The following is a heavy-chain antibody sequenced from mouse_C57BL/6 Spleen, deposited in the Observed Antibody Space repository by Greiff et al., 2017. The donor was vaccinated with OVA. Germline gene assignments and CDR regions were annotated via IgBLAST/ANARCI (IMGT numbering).Heavy chain of an antibody. CDR3: ARSDWDGYFDV. D-gene: IGHD4-1*01. Sequence: QVQLQQPGAELVKPGASVKLSCKASGYTFTSYWMHWVKQRPGQGLEWIGMIHPNSGSTNYNEKFKSKATLTVDKSSSTAYMQLSSLTSEDSAVYYCARSDWDGYFDVWGTGTTVTVSS. V-gene: IGHV1-64*01. CDR2: IHPNSGST. J-gene: IGHJ1*03. CDR1: GYTFTSYW.